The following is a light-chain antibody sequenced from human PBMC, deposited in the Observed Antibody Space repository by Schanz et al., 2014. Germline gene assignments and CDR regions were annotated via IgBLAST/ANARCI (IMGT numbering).Light chain of an antibody. Sequence: QSALTQPRSVSGSPGQSVTISCTGTNSDVGAYKYVSWYQHHPGKAPKLMIYDVSERPSGVPDRFSGSKSGNTASLTISGLQAEDETDYYCCSYAGTYTWIFGGGTKRTVL. J-gene: IGLJ2*01. V-gene: IGLV2-11*01. CDR2: DVS. CDR3: CSYAGTYTWI. CDR1: NSDVGAYKY.